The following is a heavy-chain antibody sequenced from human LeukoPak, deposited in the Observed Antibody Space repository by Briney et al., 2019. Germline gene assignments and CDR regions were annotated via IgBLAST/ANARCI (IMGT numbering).Heavy chain of an antibody. CDR3: ARVPHCSSNSCQAWFDP. CDR1: VGSIRDDY. Sequence: SETLSLTCTFSVGSIRDDYWSWIRQPPGKGLEWIGNIYYSGSTKYNPSLKSRVTISIDPSRNQFSLKLTSVTAADPAVYYCARVPHCSSNSCQAWFDPWGQGTLVTVSS. V-gene: IGHV4-59*01. J-gene: IGHJ5*02. D-gene: IGHD2-2*01. CDR2: IYYSGST.